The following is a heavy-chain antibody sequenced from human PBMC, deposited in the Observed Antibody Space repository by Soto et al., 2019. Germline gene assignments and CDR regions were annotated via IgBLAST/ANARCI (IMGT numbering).Heavy chain of an antibody. Sequence: QLQLQESGPGLVKPSETLSLTCTVSGGSISSSSYYWGWIRQPPGKGLEWIGSIYYSGSTYYNPSLKCRVTISVDTSKNQCSLKLSSVTAADTAVYYCARQKGYYDILTGYYLEEYYFDYWGQGTLVTVSS. J-gene: IGHJ4*02. D-gene: IGHD3-9*01. CDR1: GGSISSSSYY. V-gene: IGHV4-39*01. CDR2: IYYSGST. CDR3: ARQKGYYDILTGYYLEEYYFDY.